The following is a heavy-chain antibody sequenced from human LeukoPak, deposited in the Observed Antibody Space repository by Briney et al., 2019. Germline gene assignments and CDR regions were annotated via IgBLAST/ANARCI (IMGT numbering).Heavy chain of an antibody. Sequence: SQTLSLTCTVSGGSISSGGYYWSWIRQHSGKGLEWIGYIYYSGSTYYNPSLKSRVTISVDTSKNQFSLKLSSVTAADTAVYYCARGTYESFDYWGQGTLVTVSS. J-gene: IGHJ4*02. D-gene: IGHD3-22*01. CDR2: IYYSGST. CDR3: ARGTYESFDY. V-gene: IGHV4-31*03. CDR1: GGSISSGGYY.